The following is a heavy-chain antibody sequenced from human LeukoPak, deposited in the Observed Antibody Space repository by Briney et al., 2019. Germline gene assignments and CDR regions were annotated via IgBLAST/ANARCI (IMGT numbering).Heavy chain of an antibody. CDR1: GFTFSNYA. CDR2: ISFDGSNK. J-gene: IGHJ4*02. CDR3: AIPGDY. V-gene: IGHV3-30*04. Sequence: GGSLRLSCAASGFTFSNYAMHWVRQAPGKGLEWVAVISFDGSNKYYADSVKGRFTISRDNSKNTLYLQMNSLTTDDTAVYYCAIPGDYWGQGTLVTVSS.